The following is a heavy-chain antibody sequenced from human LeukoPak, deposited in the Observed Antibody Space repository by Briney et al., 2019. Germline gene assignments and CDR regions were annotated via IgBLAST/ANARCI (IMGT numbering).Heavy chain of an antibody. CDR1: GGSISRGSYY. CDR2: IYNSGST. D-gene: IGHD2-15*01. CDR3: AKTRVAQTFDL. Sequence: PSQTLSLTCIVSGGSISRGSYYWNWIRQPAGKGLEWMGRIYNSGSTNYNPSLKSRVTISTDMSKNQFSLKLSSVTAADTAVYYCAKTRVAQTFDLWGQGTLVTVSS. J-gene: IGHJ4*02. V-gene: IGHV4-61*02.